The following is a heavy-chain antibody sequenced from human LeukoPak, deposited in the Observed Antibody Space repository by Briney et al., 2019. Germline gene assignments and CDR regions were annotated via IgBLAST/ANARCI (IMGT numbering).Heavy chain of an antibody. CDR1: GGSISSYY. J-gene: IGHJ4*02. D-gene: IGHD5-18*01. CDR2: IYYSGST. V-gene: IGHV4-59*12. Sequence: SETLSLTCTVSGGSISSYYWSWIRQPPGQGLEWMGYIYYSGSTNYNPSLKSRVTISVDPSKNQFSLKLSSVTAADTAVYYCARGPNSYAQPRFDYWGQGTLVTVSS. CDR3: ARGPNSYAQPRFDY.